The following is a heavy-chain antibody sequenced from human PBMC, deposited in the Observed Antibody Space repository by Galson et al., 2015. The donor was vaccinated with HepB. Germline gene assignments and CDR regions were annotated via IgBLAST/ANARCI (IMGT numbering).Heavy chain of an antibody. CDR1: GGTFSSYA. CDR2: IIPILGIA. D-gene: IGHD2-21*02. J-gene: IGHJ4*02. CDR3: ARAGGAYCGGDCYSGYDY. Sequence: KVSCKASGGTFSSYAISWVRQAPGQGLEWMGRIIPILGIANYAQKFQGRVTITADKSTSTAYMELSSLRSEDTAVYYCARAGGAYCGGDCYSGYDYWGQGTLVTVSS. V-gene: IGHV1-69*04.